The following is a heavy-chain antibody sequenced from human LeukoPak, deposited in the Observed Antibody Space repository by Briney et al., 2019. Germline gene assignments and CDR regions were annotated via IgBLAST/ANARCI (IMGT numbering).Heavy chain of an antibody. CDR3: AKPARADAFDI. V-gene: IGHV3-30*02. Sequence: PGGSLRLSCAASGFIFSSYGMHWVRQAPGKGLEWVAFIRYDGSKKYYADSVKGRFTISRDNSKNTLYLQMNSLRAEDTAVYYCAKPARADAFDIWGQGTMVTVSS. CDR1: GFIFSSYG. J-gene: IGHJ3*02. CDR2: IRYDGSKK.